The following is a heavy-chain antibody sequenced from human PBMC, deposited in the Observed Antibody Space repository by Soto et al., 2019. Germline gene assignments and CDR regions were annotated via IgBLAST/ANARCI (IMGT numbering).Heavy chain of an antibody. D-gene: IGHD4-4*01. CDR1: GFTFSTYS. CDR3: ARDLGYSNGHPFDY. J-gene: IGHJ4*02. CDR2: TCHDGSNK. V-gene: IGHV3-33*01. Sequence: QVQLVESGGGVVQPGRSLRLSCVASGFTFSTYSMHWVRQAPGKGLEWVALTCHDGSNKYYADSVKGRFTISRDNSKNTLYLQMNSLRAEDTAVYYCARDLGYSNGHPFDYWGQGTLVTVSS.